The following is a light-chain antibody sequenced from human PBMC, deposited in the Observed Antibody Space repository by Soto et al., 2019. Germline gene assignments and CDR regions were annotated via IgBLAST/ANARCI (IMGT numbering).Light chain of an antibody. J-gene: IGKJ2*01. CDR1: QTINSW. CDR2: KAS. Sequence: DIPMTQSPSTLYASAGDRVTITCRASQTINSWLSWYQHKPGKAPKLLIYKASSLESGVPSRFSGSGTGTEFTLTISSLQPDDFATYYCQQYNSYSYTFGQGTKLDIK. V-gene: IGKV1-5*03. CDR3: QQYNSYSYT.